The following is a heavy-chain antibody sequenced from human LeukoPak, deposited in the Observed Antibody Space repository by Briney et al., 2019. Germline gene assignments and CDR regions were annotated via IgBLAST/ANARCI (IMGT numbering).Heavy chain of an antibody. Sequence: GSSVKVSCKASGGTFSSYAISWVRQAPVQGLEWMGGIIPIFGTANYAQKSQGRVTMTADTSSSTAYMELRSLRLDDMAVYYCARDENYGIFFNVDYWGQGTLVTVSS. CDR2: IIPIFGTA. CDR3: ARDENYGIFFNVDY. J-gene: IGHJ4*02. CDR1: GGTFSSYA. D-gene: IGHD4-17*01. V-gene: IGHV1-69*06.